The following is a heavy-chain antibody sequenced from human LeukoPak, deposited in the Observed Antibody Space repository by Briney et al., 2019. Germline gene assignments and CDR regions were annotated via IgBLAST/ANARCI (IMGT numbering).Heavy chain of an antibody. Sequence: SETLSLTCTVSGGSISSYYGSWIRQPAGKGLEWIGRIYTSGSTNYNPSLKSRVTMSVDTSKNQFSLKLSSVTAADTAVYYCARGRITIFGVVITTDAFDIWGQGTMVTVSS. CDR1: GGSISSYY. CDR3: ARGRITIFGVVITTDAFDI. CDR2: IYTSGST. V-gene: IGHV4-4*07. J-gene: IGHJ3*02. D-gene: IGHD3-3*01.